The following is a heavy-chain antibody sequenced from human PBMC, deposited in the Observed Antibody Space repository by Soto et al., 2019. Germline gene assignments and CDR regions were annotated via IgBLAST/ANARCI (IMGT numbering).Heavy chain of an antibody. CDR1: GGSFSGYY. CDR2: INDRGSI. V-gene: IGHV4-34*01. D-gene: IGHD3-9*01. Sequence: QVQLQQWGAGPLRPLETLSLTCGVSGGSFSGYYWAWIRQSPGKGLEWIGEINDRGSINYNPSLKSRVRISVGTSKNHYSLNLGAGAAADTAVNYRAREGYDILTGPPWVWYFDLWGRGTLVTVSS. J-gene: IGHJ2*01. CDR3: AREGYDILTGPPWVWYFDL.